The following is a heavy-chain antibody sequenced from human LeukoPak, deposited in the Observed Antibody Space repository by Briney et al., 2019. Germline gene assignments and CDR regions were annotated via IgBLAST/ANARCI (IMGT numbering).Heavy chain of an antibody. CDR3: ARDYGRSRDYGMDV. J-gene: IGHJ6*02. CDR1: GFTFSNYW. Sequence: HPGGSLRLSCAASGFTFSNYWMHWVRQAPGKGLVWVSRVNSDGSSTSYADSVKGRFTISRDNAKNTLFLQMNSLRAEDTAMYYCARDYGRSRDYGMDVWGQGTTVTVSS. D-gene: IGHD3-10*01. CDR2: VNSDGSST. V-gene: IGHV3-74*01.